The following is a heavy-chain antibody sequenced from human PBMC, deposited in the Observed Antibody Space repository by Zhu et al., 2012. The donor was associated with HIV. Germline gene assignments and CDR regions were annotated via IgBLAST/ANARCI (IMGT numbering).Heavy chain of an antibody. CDR3: ARVGHVTMVQNLNWFDP. D-gene: IGHD3-10*01. J-gene: IGHJ5*02. Sequence: QVQLQESGPGLVKPSQTPSLTCTVSGGSISSGDYYWSWIRQPPGKGLEWIGYIYYSGSTYYNPSLKSRVTISVDTSKNQFSLKLSSVTAADTAVYYCARVGHVTMVQNLNWFDPWGQGTLVTVSS. V-gene: IGHV4-30-4*08. CDR1: GGSISSGDYY. CDR2: IYYSGST.